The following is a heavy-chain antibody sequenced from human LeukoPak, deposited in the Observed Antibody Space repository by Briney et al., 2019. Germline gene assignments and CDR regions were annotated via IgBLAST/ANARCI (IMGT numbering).Heavy chain of an antibody. CDR2: IYYSGST. V-gene: IGHV4-59*01. Sequence: PSETLSLTCTVSGGSISSYYWSWIRQPPGKGLEWIGYIYYSGSTNYNPSLKSRVTISVDTSKNQFSLKLSSMTAADTAVYYCARGGDIVVVVAATSTYLYNWFDPWGQGTLVTVSS. CDR1: GGSISSYY. D-gene: IGHD2-15*01. J-gene: IGHJ5*02. CDR3: ARGGDIVVVVAATSTYLYNWFDP.